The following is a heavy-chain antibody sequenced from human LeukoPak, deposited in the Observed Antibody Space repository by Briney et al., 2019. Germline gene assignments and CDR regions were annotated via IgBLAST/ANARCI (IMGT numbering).Heavy chain of an antibody. Sequence: SETLSLTCTVSGGSISSYYWSWIRQPAGKGLEWIGRIYTSGSTNYNPSLKSRVTTSVDTSKNQFSLKLSSVTAADTAAYYCARVTAMVFFDYWGQGTLVTVSS. CDR3: ARVTAMVFFDY. V-gene: IGHV4-4*07. CDR1: GGSISSYY. CDR2: IYTSGST. D-gene: IGHD5-18*01. J-gene: IGHJ4*02.